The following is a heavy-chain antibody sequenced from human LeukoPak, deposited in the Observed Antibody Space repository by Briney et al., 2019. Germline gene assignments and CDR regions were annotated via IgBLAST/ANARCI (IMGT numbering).Heavy chain of an antibody. V-gene: IGHV4-34*01. J-gene: IGHJ6*03. CDR3: ARVIYMDV. Sequence: PSETLSLTCAVYGGSFSGYYWSWIRQPPGKGLEWIGEINHSGSTNYNPSLKSRVTISVDTSKNQFSLKLSSVTAADTAVYYCARVIYMDVWGTGTTVTVSS. CDR2: INHSGST. CDR1: GGSFSGYY. D-gene: IGHD2/OR15-2a*01.